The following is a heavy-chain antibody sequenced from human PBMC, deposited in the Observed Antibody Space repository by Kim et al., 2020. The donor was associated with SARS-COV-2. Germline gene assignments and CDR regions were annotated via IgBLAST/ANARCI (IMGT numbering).Heavy chain of an antibody. D-gene: IGHD3-22*01. CDR2: INHSGST. Sequence: SETLSLTCAVYGGSFSGYYWSWIRKPPGKGLEWIGEINHSGSTNYNPSLKSRVTISVDTSKNQFSLKLSSVTAADTAVYYCARDRGSILMIVVVNDAFDIWGQGTMVTVSS. V-gene: IGHV4-34*01. CDR1: GGSFSGYY. CDR3: ARDRGSILMIVVVNDAFDI. J-gene: IGHJ3*02.